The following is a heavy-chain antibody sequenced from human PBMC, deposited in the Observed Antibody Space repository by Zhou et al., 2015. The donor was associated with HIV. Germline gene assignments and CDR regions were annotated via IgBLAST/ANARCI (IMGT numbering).Heavy chain of an antibody. Sequence: QVQLVQSGAEVKKPGSSVKVSCKASGGTFSSYAISWVRQAPGQGLEWMGGIIPIFGTANYAQKFQGRVTITADESTSTAYMELSSLRSEDTAVYYCASWAMVRGVQRNAYGMDVVGPRDHGHRLL. CDR3: ASWAMVRGVQRNAYGMDV. D-gene: IGHD3-10*01. CDR2: IIPIFGTA. CDR1: GGTFSSYA. V-gene: IGHV1-69*12. J-gene: IGHJ6*02.